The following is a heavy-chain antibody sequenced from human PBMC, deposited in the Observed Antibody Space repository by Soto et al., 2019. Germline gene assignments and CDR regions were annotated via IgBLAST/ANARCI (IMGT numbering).Heavy chain of an antibody. J-gene: IGHJ6*02. V-gene: IGHV3-33*01. CDR3: ARQQASTKYTYSGSPPPYGMDV. CDR1: GFTFSSYG. Sequence: PGGSLRLSCAASGFTFSSYGTHWVRQAPGKGLEWVAVIWYDGSNKYYADSVKGRFTISRDNSKNTLYLQMNSLRAEDTAVYYCARQQASTKYTYSGSPPPYGMDVWGQGTTVTVSS. D-gene: IGHD1-26*01. CDR2: IWYDGSNK.